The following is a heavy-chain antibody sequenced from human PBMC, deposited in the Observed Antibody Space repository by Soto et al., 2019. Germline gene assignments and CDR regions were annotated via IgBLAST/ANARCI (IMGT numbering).Heavy chain of an antibody. V-gene: IGHV1-69*01. Sequence: QVQLVQSGAEVKKPGSSVKVSCKASGGTFSSYAISWVRQAPGQGLEWMGGIIPVFGTANYAKKFQGRVTITADESTSTAYMELSSLRSEDTAVYYCARAGYSSGWSYYYYGMDVWGQGTTVTVSS. J-gene: IGHJ6*02. CDR2: IIPVFGTA. CDR3: ARAGYSSGWSYYYYGMDV. CDR1: GGTFSSYA. D-gene: IGHD6-19*01.